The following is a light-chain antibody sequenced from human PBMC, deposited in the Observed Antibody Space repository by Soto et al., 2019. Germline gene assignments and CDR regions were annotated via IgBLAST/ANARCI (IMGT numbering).Light chain of an antibody. CDR1: QSISSN. J-gene: IGKJ4*01. V-gene: IGKV3-15*01. Sequence: ETVMTQSPATLSVSPGDRATLSCRPSQSISSNLAWYQQKPGQAPRPLMFRTSTRATGVPARFSGSGSGTEFNITISSLQSEDFAVYYCQQYNNWPRATFGGGTKVDIK. CDR2: RTS. CDR3: QQYNNWPRAT.